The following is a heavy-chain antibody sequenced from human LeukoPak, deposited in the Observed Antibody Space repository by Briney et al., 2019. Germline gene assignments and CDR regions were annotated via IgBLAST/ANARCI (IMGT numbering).Heavy chain of an antibody. V-gene: IGHV3-23*01. D-gene: IGHD1-26*01. J-gene: IGHJ4*02. CDR1: GFTFSSYA. CDR3: AKGAKWELPLDY. Sequence: GGSLRLSCAASGFTFSSYAMSWVRQAPGKGLEWVSAISGSGGRTYYADSVKGRFTISRDNSMDTLYLQMNSLRADDTAVYYCAKGAKWELPLDYWGQGTLVTVSS. CDR2: ISGSGGRT.